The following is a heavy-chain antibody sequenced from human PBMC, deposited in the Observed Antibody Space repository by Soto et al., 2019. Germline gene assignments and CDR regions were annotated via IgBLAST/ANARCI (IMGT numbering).Heavy chain of an antibody. CDR2: INHRGST. V-gene: IGHV4-34*01. Sequence: SETLSLTCAVYGGSFSGYYWNWIRQPPGKGLEWIGEINHRGSTNYNPSLKSRVTISVDTSKNQFSLKLSSVTAADTAVYYCARRDPIAAAGTSADWGQGTLVTVSS. CDR1: GGSFSGYY. D-gene: IGHD6-13*01. CDR3: ARRDPIAAAGTSAD. J-gene: IGHJ4*02.